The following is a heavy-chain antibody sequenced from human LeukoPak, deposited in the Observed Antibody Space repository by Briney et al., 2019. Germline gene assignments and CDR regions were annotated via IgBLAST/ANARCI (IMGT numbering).Heavy chain of an antibody. J-gene: IGHJ3*02. Sequence: GGSLRLSCAASGFTVSSNYMSWARQAPGKGLEWVSVIYSGGSTYYADSVKGRFTISRDNSKNTLYLQMNSLRAEDTAVYYCSTRYCSSTSCHTMGAFDIWGQGTMVTVSS. V-gene: IGHV3-53*01. CDR3: STRYCSSTSCHTMGAFDI. CDR2: IYSGGST. CDR1: GFTVSSNY. D-gene: IGHD2-2*02.